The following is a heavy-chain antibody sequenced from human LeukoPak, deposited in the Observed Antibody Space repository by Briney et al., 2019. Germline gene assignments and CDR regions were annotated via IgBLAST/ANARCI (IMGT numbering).Heavy chain of an antibody. CDR2: INPNSGGT. Sequence: ASVKVSCKASGYTCTGYYMHWVRQAPGQGLEWMGWINPNSGGTNYAQKFQGRVTMTRDTSISTDYMELSRLRSDDTAVYYCARLMGYCSSTSCHPGWFDPWGQGTLVTVSS. D-gene: IGHD2-2*01. CDR1: GYTCTGYY. V-gene: IGHV1-2*02. CDR3: ARLMGYCSSTSCHPGWFDP. J-gene: IGHJ5*02.